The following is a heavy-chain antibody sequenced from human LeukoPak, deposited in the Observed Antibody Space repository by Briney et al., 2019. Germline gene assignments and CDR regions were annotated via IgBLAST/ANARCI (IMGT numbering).Heavy chain of an antibody. CDR1: RYTFSDYY. J-gene: IGHJ5*02. CDR3: ARAGSTSSLDP. V-gene: IGHV3-11*06. CDR2: ISSSSSYT. D-gene: IGHD2-2*01. Sequence: GGSLRLSCAASRYTFSDYYMSCIRQAPGKGLEWVSYISSSSSYTNYADSVKGRFTISRDNAKNSLYLQMNSLRAEDTAVYYCARAGSTSSLDPWGQGTLVTVSS.